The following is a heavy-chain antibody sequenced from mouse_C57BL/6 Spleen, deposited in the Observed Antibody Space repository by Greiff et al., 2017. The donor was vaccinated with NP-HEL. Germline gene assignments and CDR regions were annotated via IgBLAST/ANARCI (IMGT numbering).Heavy chain of an antibody. Sequence: QVQLKQSGAELARPGASVKLSCKASGYTFTSYGISWVKQRTGQGLEWIGEIYPRSGNTYYNEKFKGKATLTADKSSSTAYMEHRSLTSEDSAVYFCARSEDYYAMDYWGQGTSVTVSS. V-gene: IGHV1-81*01. CDR3: ARSEDYYAMDY. CDR2: IYPRSGNT. CDR1: GYTFTSYG. J-gene: IGHJ4*01.